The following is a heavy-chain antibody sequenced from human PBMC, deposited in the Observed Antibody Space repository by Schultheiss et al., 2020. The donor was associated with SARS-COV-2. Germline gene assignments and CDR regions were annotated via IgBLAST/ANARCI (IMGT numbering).Heavy chain of an antibody. V-gene: IGHV7-4-1*01. CDR1: GGTFSSYA. J-gene: IGHJ6*02. CDR3: ARDGNINRAWYNYYGMDV. CDR2: INTNTGNP. Sequence: ASVKVSCKASGGTFSSYAMHWVRQAPGQGLEWMGWINTNTGNPTYAQGFTGRFVFSLDTSVSTAYLQICSLKAEDTAVYYCARDGNINRAWYNYYGMDVWGQGTTVTVSS. D-gene: IGHD1/OR15-1a*01.